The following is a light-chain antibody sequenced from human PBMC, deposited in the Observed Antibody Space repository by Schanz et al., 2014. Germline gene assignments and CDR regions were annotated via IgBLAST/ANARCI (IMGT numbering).Light chain of an antibody. V-gene: IGLV2-14*03. J-gene: IGLJ2*01. CDR1: SSDVGVYNF. Sequence: QSVLTQPASVSGSPGQSITISCTGTSSDVGVYNFVSWYQQHPGKAPKVIIYDVSNRPSGVANRFSGSKSDVTASLTIAGLQAEDEADYYCRSYSVASALVFGRGTKLIV. CDR2: DVS. CDR3: RSYSVASALV.